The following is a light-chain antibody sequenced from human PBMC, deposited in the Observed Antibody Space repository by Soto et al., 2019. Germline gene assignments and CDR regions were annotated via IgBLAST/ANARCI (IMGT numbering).Light chain of an antibody. CDR1: QSVATN. CDR3: QQYNSYPRT. J-gene: IGKJ1*01. CDR2: AAS. V-gene: IGKV3-15*01. Sequence: EIVMTQSPATLSVSPGERATLSCRASQSVATNLAWFQQKPGQAPRLLIYAASTRAAGVPARFSGSGSETDFTLTISSLQPEDFATYYCQQYNSYPRTFGQGTKVDIK.